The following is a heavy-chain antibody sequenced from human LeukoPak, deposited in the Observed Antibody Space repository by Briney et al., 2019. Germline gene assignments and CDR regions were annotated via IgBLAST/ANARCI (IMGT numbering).Heavy chain of an antibody. J-gene: IGHJ4*02. Sequence: PSETLSLTCAVYGGSFSGYYWSWIRQPPGKGLEWIGEINHSGSTNYNPSLKSRVTISVDTSKNQFSLKLSSVTAADTAVYYCARQDDSSGIPFDYWGQGTLVTVSS. V-gene: IGHV4-34*01. CDR2: INHSGST. CDR3: ARQDDSSGIPFDY. D-gene: IGHD3-22*01. CDR1: GGSFSGYY.